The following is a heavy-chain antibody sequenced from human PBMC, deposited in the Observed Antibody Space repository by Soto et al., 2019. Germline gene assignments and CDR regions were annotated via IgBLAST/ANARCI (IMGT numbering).Heavy chain of an antibody. CDR3: ARDLYDSSGYYSYYYYGMDV. CDR2: IWYDGSNK. CDR1: GFTFSSYG. V-gene: IGHV3-33*01. Sequence: GGSLRLSCAASGFTFSSYGMHWVRQAPGKGLEWVAGIWYDGSNKYYAESVKGRFTISRDNSKNTLYLQMNSLRAEDTAVYYCARDLYDSSGYYSYYYYGMDVWGQGTTVTVSS. D-gene: IGHD3-22*01. J-gene: IGHJ6*02.